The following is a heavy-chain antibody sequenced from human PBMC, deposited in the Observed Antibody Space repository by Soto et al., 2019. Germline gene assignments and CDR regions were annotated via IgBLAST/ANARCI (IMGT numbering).Heavy chain of an antibody. CDR3: ARETNYGGNSFDY. D-gene: IGHD4-17*01. CDR2: IYSGGST. Sequence: EVQLVETGGGVIQPGGSLRLSCAASGFTVSSNYMSWVRQAPGKGLEWVSVIYSGGSTYYADSVKGRFTISRDNSKNTLYLQMNSLRAEDTAVYYCARETNYGGNSFDYWGQGTLVTVSS. V-gene: IGHV3-53*02. CDR1: GFTVSSNY. J-gene: IGHJ4*02.